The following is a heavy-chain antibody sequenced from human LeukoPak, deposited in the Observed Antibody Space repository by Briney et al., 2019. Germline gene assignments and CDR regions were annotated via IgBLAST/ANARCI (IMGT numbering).Heavy chain of an antibody. D-gene: IGHD3-22*01. CDR3: ARVGYYYDSSGHYYGTSPHFDY. CDR2: ISSSGSTI. V-gene: IGHV3-48*03. J-gene: IGHJ4*02. Sequence: PGGSLRLSCAPSGSTFSSYEMNWVRQAPGKGLEWVSYISSSGSTIYYADSVKGRFTISRDNAKNSLYLQMNSLRAEDTAVYYCARVGYYYDSSGHYYGTSPHFDYWGQGTLVTVSS. CDR1: GSTFSSYE.